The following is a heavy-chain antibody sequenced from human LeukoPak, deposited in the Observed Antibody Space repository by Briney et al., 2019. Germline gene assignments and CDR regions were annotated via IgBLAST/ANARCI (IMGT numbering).Heavy chain of an antibody. Sequence: SSETLSLTCAVYGGSFSGYYWSWIRQPPGKRPEWLGAIKHSGSTNYNTSLKSRVTISVDTSKNQFSLKLSSVIAADTAMYYCKRGPYSHLGRFDYWSQGTLVTVSS. CDR1: GGSFSGYY. V-gene: IGHV4-34*01. CDR2: IKHSGST. CDR3: KRGPYSHLGRFDY. D-gene: IGHD4-11*01. J-gene: IGHJ4*02.